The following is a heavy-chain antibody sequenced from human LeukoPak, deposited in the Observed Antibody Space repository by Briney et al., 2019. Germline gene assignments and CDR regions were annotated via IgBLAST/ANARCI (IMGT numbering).Heavy chain of an antibody. Sequence: GASVKVSCKASGYTFTSYDINWVRQATGQGLEWMGWMNPNSGNTGYAQKFQGRVTMTRNTSISTAYMELSSLRSEDTAVYYCAREPAGTTKDGMDVWGQGTTVTVSS. CDR3: AREPAGTTKDGMDV. V-gene: IGHV1-8*01. J-gene: IGHJ6*02. CDR1: GYTFTSYD. CDR2: MNPNSGNT. D-gene: IGHD1-1*01.